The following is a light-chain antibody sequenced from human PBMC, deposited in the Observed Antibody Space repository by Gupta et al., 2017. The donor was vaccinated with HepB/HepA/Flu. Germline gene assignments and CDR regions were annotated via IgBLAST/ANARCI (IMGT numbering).Light chain of an antibody. CDR2: GAS. Sequence: EIVLTQSPGTLSLSPGERATLSCKASQNVVTNFLAWYQQRPGQAPRRLIYGASNRATGIPDRFTGSGSGTDFTLTITRLEPEDSAVYYCQQYGTAPVFGGVTKVEIK. CDR1: QNVVTNF. V-gene: IGKV3-20*01. J-gene: IGKJ4*01. CDR3: QQYGTAPV.